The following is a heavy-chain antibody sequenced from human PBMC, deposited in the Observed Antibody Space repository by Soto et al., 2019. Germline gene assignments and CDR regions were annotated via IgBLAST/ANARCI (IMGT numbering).Heavy chain of an antibody. CDR2: VSGNNGAS. D-gene: IGHD4-4*01. CDR1: GYTSADFG. J-gene: IGHJ5*01. Sequence: ASVKVSCKASGYTSADFGISWVQQAPGQGLEWMGWVSGNNGASNPAPKVQGRITMTLDTSTGVSYMALRSLRSDDTAIYYCVRDQKSFRVNCNWFDSWGQGTLVTVSS. CDR3: VRDQKSFRVNCNWFDS. V-gene: IGHV1-18*04.